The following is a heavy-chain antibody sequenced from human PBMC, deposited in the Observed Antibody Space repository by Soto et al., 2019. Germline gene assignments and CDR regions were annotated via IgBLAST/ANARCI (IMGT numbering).Heavy chain of an antibody. V-gene: IGHV1-18*01. CDR2: IDTHNGNT. Sequence: VQLEQSGPELKKPGASVRVSCKASGYNFTSYGITWLRQAPGQGLEWMAWIDTHNGNTNHAYRLQARVTMTTDTSRTTAYMEFMGLRSDDASVDCRVRYVPDALGAYESWGQGTMVTVSS. CDR1: GYNFTSYG. J-gene: IGHJ3*02. CDR3: VRYVPDALGAYES. D-gene: IGHD2-2*01.